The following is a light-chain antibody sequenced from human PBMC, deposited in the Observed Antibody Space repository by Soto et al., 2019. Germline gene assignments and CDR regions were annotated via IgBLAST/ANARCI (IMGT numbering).Light chain of an antibody. J-gene: IGLJ1*01. V-gene: IGLV2-14*03. CDR1: SSDIGGFYH. CDR3: SSYTSSSSYV. Sequence: LTHPASVSDSPGQSITISCIGTSSDIGGFYHVSWHQQHPGKAPKLIIYDVSNRPSGVSNRFSGSKTGNTASLIISGLQAEDEADYYCSSYTSSSSYVFGSGTKVTVL. CDR2: DVS.